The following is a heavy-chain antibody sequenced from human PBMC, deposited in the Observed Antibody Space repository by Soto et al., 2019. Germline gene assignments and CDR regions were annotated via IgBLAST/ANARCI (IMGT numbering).Heavy chain of an antibody. CDR1: GFTFSSYA. CDR2: ISSSGDRT. Sequence: EVQLLESGGGLVQPGGSLRLSCAASGFTFSSYAMNWVRQAPGKGLEWVSAISSSGDRTYYADSVKGRFTISRDNTKNTLYLQVNSLRADDTAVYYCAKSNLYCSATSCYVFDFWGQGTLVTVST. D-gene: IGHD2-2*01. J-gene: IGHJ4*02. CDR3: AKSNLYCSATSCYVFDF. V-gene: IGHV3-23*01.